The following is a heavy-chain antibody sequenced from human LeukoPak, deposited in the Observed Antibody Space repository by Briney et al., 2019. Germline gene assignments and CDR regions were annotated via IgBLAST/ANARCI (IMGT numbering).Heavy chain of an antibody. CDR3: AKDQWDGYSIFDY. CDR1: GFTFSSYA. D-gene: IGHD5-24*01. CDR2: ISGSGGST. J-gene: IGHJ4*02. V-gene: IGHV3-23*01. Sequence: PGGSLRLSXAASGFTFSSYAMSWVRQAPGKGLEWVSAISGSGGSTYYADSVKGRFTISRDNSKNTLYLQMNSLRAEDTAVYYCAKDQWDGYSIFDYWGQGTLVTVSS.